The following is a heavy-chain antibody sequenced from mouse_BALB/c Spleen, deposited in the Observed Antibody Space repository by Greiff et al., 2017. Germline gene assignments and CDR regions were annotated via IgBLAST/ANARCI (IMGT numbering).Heavy chain of an antibody. D-gene: IGHD2-4*01. V-gene: IGHV5-4*02. CDR2: ISDGGSYT. Sequence: EVKLEESGGGLVKPGGSLKLSCAASGFTFSDYYMYWVRQTPEKRLAWVATISDGGSYTYYPDSVKGRFTISRDNAKNNLYLQMSSLKSEDTAMYYCAREGGIKGYYAMDYWGQGTSVTVSS. CDR1: GFTFSDYY. CDR3: AREGGIKGYYAMDY. J-gene: IGHJ4*01.